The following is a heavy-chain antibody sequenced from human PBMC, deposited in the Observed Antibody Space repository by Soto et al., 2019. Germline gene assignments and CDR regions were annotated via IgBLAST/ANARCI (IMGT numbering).Heavy chain of an antibody. J-gene: IGHJ4*02. V-gene: IGHV3-23*01. CDR3: AIATGGFGGLVGVTSDY. CDR2: LNSGGTVA. CDR1: GFTYESYA. Sequence: EVQLLESGGGLVQPVGSLRLSCAASGFTYESYAMSWVRQAPGKGLEWGSGLNSGGTVAQYADYVKCRFAISRDNCKNTLSLDMNSLRSYHTGRYDCAIATGGFGGLVGVTSDYWGQGTLVTVSS. D-gene: IGHD3-16*01.